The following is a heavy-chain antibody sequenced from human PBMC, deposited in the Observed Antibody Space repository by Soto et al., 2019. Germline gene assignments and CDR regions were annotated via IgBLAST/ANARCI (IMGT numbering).Heavy chain of an antibody. D-gene: IGHD6-19*01. CDR3: AKDRSENFWVYYYAMDV. V-gene: IGHV3-23*01. CDR1: GFNFGAYA. CDR2: ISGSSSGT. Sequence: LRLSCEASGFNFGAYAMSWVRQAPGKGLEWVSGISGSSSGTYYTDSVKGRFTISRDNSKNTVYLQMNSLRGEDTAVYYCAKDRSENFWVYYYAMDVWGQGTAVTVSS. J-gene: IGHJ6*02.